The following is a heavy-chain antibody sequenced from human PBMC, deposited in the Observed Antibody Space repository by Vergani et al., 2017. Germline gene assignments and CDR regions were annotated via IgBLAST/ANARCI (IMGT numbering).Heavy chain of an antibody. CDR2: IYPNGNG. J-gene: IGHJ5*02. CDR3: ARGNCGVNCPKYNWLAP. CDR1: GGSMSDFY. Sequence: QVHLQESGPGVVKPSDTLSLTCTVSGGSMSDFYWTWIRQPAGRGLEWIGRIYPNGNGNDNESLRSRLTMSIDTSRGQFSLRLSSVTAADTAVYYCARGNCGVNCPKYNWLAPWGRGILVTVSS. D-gene: IGHD2-21*01. V-gene: IGHV4-4*07.